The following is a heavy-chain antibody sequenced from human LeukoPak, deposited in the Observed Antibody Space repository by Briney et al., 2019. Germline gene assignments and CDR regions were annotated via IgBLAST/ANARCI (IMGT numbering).Heavy chain of an antibody. CDR1: GFTFDDYT. D-gene: IGHD3-10*01. Sequence: GGSLRLSCAASGFTFDDYTMHWVRQAPGKGLEWVSLITWDGGSTYYADSVKGRFTISRDNSKNSLYLQMNSLRTEDTALYYCAKNREGQMIRGVYFDYWGQGTLVTVSS. CDR2: ITWDGGST. V-gene: IGHV3-43*01. J-gene: IGHJ4*02. CDR3: AKNREGQMIRGVYFDY.